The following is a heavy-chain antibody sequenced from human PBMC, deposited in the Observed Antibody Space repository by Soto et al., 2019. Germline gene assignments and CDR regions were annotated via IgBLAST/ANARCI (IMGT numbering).Heavy chain of an antibody. CDR1: GFTFSSYS. CDR2: ISTSSTYI. V-gene: IGHV3-21*01. Sequence: EVQLVESGGGLVKPGGSLRLSCAASGFTFSSYSMIWVRQAPGKGLEWVSCISTSSTYIFYGDSVKGRFTISRDNAKKSWYLQMNSLRAEDTAVYDCARDTGYSSGQGPEAFDIWGQGTMVTVSS. J-gene: IGHJ3*02. CDR3: ARDTGYSSGQGPEAFDI. D-gene: IGHD6-19*01.